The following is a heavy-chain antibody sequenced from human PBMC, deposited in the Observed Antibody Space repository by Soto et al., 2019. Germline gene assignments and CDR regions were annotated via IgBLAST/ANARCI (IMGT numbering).Heavy chain of an antibody. Sequence: PGGSLRLSCAASGFTFSSYWMSWVRQAPGKGLEWVANIKQDGSEKYYVDSVKGRFTISRDNAKNSLYLQMNSLRAEDTAVYYCARRSTTDYSSGWYPFDYWGQATLVTVSS. D-gene: IGHD6-19*01. CDR3: ARRSTTDYSSGWYPFDY. CDR1: GFTFSSYW. V-gene: IGHV3-7*03. J-gene: IGHJ4*02. CDR2: IKQDGSEK.